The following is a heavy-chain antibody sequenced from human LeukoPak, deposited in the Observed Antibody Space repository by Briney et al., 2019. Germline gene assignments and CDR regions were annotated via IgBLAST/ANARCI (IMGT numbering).Heavy chain of an antibody. CDR1: GFTFSSYG. V-gene: IGHV3-30*18. Sequence: GGSLRLSCAASGFTFSSYGMHWVRQAPGKGLEWVAVISYDGSNKYYADSVKGRFTISRDNSKNTLYLQMNSLRAEDTAVYYCAKGGVIAFDYWGQGTLVTVSS. CDR3: AKGGVIAFDY. CDR2: ISYDGSNK. D-gene: IGHD3-10*01. J-gene: IGHJ4*02.